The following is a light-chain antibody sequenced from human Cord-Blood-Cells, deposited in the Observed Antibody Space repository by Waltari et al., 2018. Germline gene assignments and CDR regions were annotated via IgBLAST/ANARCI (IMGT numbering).Light chain of an antibody. J-gene: IGLJ3*02. CDR3: QSYDSSNHWV. CDR1: SGSIASNY. V-gene: IGLV6-57*03. CDR2: EDT. Sequence: NFMLTQPHSVSESPGKTVTISCTRSSGSIASNYVQRYQQRPGSAPTTVIYEDTQRPSGVPDRFSGSIDSSSNSASLTISGLKTEDEADYYCQSYDSSNHWVFGGGTKLTVL.